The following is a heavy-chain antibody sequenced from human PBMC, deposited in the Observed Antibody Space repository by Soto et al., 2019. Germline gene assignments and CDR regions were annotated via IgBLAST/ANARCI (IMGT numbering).Heavy chain of an antibody. CDR3: ARAWFGETKGMDV. V-gene: IGHV4-31*03. Sequence: QVQLQESGPGLVKPSQTLSLTCTVSGGSISSGGYYWSWIRQHQGKVLEWIGYIYYSGSTYYNPSLKSRLTTSVDTSKNQFSLKLSSVTAADTAVYYCARAWFGETKGMDVWGQGTTVTVSS. CDR2: IYYSGST. CDR1: GGSISSGGYY. D-gene: IGHD3-10*01. J-gene: IGHJ6*02.